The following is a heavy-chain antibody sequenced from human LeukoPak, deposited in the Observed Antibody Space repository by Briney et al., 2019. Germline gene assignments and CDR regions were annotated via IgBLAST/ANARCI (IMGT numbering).Heavy chain of an antibody. CDR2: IYRGGST. Sequence: GGSLRLSCTASGFTVSTNYMSWVRQAPGKGLEWVSVIYRGGSTYYADSVKGRFTISRDNSKNALYLQMNSLRVEDTGVYYCARDTKDYWGQGTRVTVSS. CDR1: GFTVSTNY. D-gene: IGHD2-8*01. J-gene: IGHJ4*02. V-gene: IGHV3-66*01. CDR3: ARDTKDY.